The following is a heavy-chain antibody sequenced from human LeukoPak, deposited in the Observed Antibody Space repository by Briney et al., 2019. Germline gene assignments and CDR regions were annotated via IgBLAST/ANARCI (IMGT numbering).Heavy chain of an antibody. Sequence: PGGSLRLSCAASGFTFSSYVMHWVRQAPDKGLEWVTIISYDGTSKYLADSVKGRFTISRDNSKNTVYLQMNSLRPEDTAVYYCARDHVAIVGDQNYFDYWGQGTLVTVSS. CDR1: GFTFSSYV. D-gene: IGHD1-26*01. V-gene: IGHV3-30*04. CDR2: ISYDGTSK. J-gene: IGHJ4*02. CDR3: ARDHVAIVGDQNYFDY.